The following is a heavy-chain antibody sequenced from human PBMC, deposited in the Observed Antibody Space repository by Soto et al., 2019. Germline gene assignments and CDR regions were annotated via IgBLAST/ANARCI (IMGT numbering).Heavy chain of an antibody. CDR3: AATFSSGWYGDYYYGMDV. CDR1: GDSVSSNSAA. V-gene: IGHV6-1*01. J-gene: IGHJ6*02. CDR2: TYYRSKWYN. D-gene: IGHD6-19*01. Sequence: KQSQTLSLTCAISGDSVSSNSAAWNWIRQSPSRGLEWLGRTYYRSKWYNDYAVSVKSRITINPDTSKNHFSLQLNSVTPEDTAVYYCAATFSSGWYGDYYYGMDVWGQGTTVTVSS.